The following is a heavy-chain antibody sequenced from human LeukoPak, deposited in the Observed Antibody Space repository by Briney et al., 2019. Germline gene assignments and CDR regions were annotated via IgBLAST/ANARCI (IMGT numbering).Heavy chain of an antibody. J-gene: IGHJ4*02. CDR3: ARDQYYYDSSGYLTFDY. CDR2: IKHVGTI. Sequence: SATLSLTCPVYGGSFSGYYWSWIRQPPGKGLEWIGEIKHVGTINYSPSLKSRVTMSVDTSKNQFSLKLSSVTAADTAVYYCARDQYYYDSSGYLTFDYWGQGTRVTVSS. D-gene: IGHD3-22*01. CDR1: GGSFSGYY. V-gene: IGHV4-34*01.